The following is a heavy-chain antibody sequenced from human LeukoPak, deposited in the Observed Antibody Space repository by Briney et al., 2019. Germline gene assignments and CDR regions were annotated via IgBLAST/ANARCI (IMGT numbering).Heavy chain of an antibody. CDR2: IYYSGST. CDR3: ASGSGARDPFFAY. V-gene: IGHV4-59*11. J-gene: IGHJ4*02. Sequence: SETLSLTCTVSGGSISSHYWSWIRQPPGKGLEWIGYIYYSGSTNYNPSLKSRVTISVDTSKNQFSLKLSSVTAADTAVYYCASGSGARDPFFAYWGQGTLVTVSS. CDR1: GGSISSHY. D-gene: IGHD2-15*01.